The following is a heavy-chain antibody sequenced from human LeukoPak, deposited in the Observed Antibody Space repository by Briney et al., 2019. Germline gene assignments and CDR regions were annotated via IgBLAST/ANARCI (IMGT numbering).Heavy chain of an antibody. CDR1: GGSFSNYA. Sequence: SVKVSCKASGGSFSNYAFSWVRQAPGQGLEWMGRITPIVDIATYIQKFQGRVTITANKFTSTAYMELSSLTSEDTAVYYCARTMVRGVSPFDYWGQGTLVTVSS. CDR2: ITPIVDIA. V-gene: IGHV1-69*04. J-gene: IGHJ4*02. D-gene: IGHD3-10*01. CDR3: ARTMVRGVSPFDY.